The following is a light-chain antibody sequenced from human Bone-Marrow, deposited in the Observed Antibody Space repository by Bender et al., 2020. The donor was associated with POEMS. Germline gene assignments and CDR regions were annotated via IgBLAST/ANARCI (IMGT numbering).Light chain of an antibody. CDR2: EGN. CDR3: CSYAGSSSFV. CDR1: SSDVGSYEL. Sequence: QSALTQPASVSGSPGQSITISCTGASSDVGSYELVSWYQQHPGKAPKLMIYEGNKRPSGVSNRFSGSKSGNTASLTISGLQAEDEADYYCCSYAGSSSFVFGSGTKVTVL. J-gene: IGLJ1*01. V-gene: IGLV2-23*01.